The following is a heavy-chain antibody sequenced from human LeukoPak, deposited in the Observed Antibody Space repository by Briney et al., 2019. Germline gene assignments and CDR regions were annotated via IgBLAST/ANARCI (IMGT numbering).Heavy chain of an antibody. CDR2: ILNDGGST. Sequence: GGSLRLSCAASGFTFNRYWMHWVRKAPGEGPVWVAHILNDGGSTSYADSVKGRFTISRDNAKNTLSLQMNSLRAEDTAVYYCVRHNYGYDYWGQGTPVTVSS. D-gene: IGHD5-18*01. CDR1: GFTFNRYW. CDR3: VRHNYGYDY. J-gene: IGHJ4*02. V-gene: IGHV3-74*01.